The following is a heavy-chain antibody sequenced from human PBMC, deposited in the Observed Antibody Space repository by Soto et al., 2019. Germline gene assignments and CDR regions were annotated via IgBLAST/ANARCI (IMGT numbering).Heavy chain of an antibody. Sequence: QVQLQESGPGLVKPSETLSLTCTVSGGSISSYSWSWIRQHAGKGLEWIGRIYTSGSTNYNPSPKSRVTRSGDTSKNQFSLKLSSVTAADTAVYYCAREGGSSSWHNWFDPWGQGTLVTVSS. CDR3: AREGGSSSWHNWFDP. CDR2: IYTSGST. V-gene: IGHV4-4*07. J-gene: IGHJ5*02. CDR1: GGSISSYS. D-gene: IGHD6-13*01.